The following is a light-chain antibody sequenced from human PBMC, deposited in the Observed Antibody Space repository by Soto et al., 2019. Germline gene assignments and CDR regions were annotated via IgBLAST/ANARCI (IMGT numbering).Light chain of an antibody. CDR2: HAS. CDR3: QQYNEWPLT. V-gene: IGKV3-15*01. CDR1: ESVSNN. Sequence: EIVMTQSTATLSVSPGERATLSCRASESVSNNLAWYQQKFGQAPRLLIYHASTRATGIPARFSGSGSGTELTLTISSLQSEDFALYYCQQYNEWPLTFGGGTKVEIK. J-gene: IGKJ4*01.